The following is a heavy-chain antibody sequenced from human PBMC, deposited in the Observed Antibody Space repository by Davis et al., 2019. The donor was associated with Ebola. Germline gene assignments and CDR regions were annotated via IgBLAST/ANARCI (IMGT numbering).Heavy chain of an antibody. J-gene: IGHJ6*02. CDR1: GGTFSSYA. V-gene: IGHV1-69*06. CDR2: IIPIFGTA. CDR3: ASTLTGPGYYYYGMDV. D-gene: IGHD1-20*01. Sequence: AASVKVSCKASGGTFSSYAISWVRQAPGQGLEWMGGIIPIFGTANYAQKFQGRVTITADKSTSTAYMELSSLRSEDTAVYYCASTLTGPGYYYYGMDVWGQGTTVTVSS.